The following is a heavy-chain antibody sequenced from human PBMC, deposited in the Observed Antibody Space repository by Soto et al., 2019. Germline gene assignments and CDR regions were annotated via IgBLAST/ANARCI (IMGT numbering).Heavy chain of an antibody. J-gene: IGHJ4*02. CDR1: GFIFTTYA. D-gene: IGHD6-19*01. CDR3: ARSSVAGTWGYYFDY. Sequence: QVHLVESGGGVVQPGRSLRLSCAASGFIFTTYAMHWVRQAPGKGLEWVAVISYDGNHEYYADSVRGRFTISRDNSKNTLYLQMDSLRAVDTALYYCARSSVAGTWGYYFDYWGQGALVTVSS. CDR2: ISYDGNHE. V-gene: IGHV3-30-3*01.